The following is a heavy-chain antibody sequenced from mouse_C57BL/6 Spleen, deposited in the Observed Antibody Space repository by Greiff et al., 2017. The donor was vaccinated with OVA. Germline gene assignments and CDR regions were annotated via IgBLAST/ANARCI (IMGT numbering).Heavy chain of an antibody. D-gene: IGHD2-3*01. Sequence: VQLQQSGPELVKPGASVKISCKASGYAFRSSWMNWVKQRPGKGLEWIGRIYPGDGDTNYNGKFKGKATLTADKSSSTAYMQLSSLTSEDSAVYFCARWLLRNFDVWGTGTTVTVSS. CDR1: GYAFRSSW. CDR3: ARWLLRNFDV. V-gene: IGHV1-82*01. CDR2: IYPGDGDT. J-gene: IGHJ1*03.